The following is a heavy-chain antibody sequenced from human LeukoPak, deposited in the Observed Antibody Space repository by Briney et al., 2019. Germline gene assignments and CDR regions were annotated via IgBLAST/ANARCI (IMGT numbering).Heavy chain of an antibody. D-gene: IGHD3-16*01. J-gene: IGHJ4*02. CDR3: ATPRAYDYVWGSNPGYYFDY. Sequence: PGGSLRLSCAASGFTFSSYAMSWVRQAPGKGLEWVSAISGSGGSTYYADSVKGRFTISRDNSKNTLYLQMNSLRAEDTAVYYCATPRAYDYVWGSNPGYYFDYWGQGTLVTVSS. CDR2: ISGSGGST. V-gene: IGHV3-23*01. CDR1: GFTFSSYA.